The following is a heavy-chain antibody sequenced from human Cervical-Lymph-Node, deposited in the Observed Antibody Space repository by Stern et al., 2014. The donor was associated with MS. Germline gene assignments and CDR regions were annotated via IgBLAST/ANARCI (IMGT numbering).Heavy chain of an antibody. CDR3: ARVPHYSSWSRHFDY. CDR1: GGSFSNYA. V-gene: IGHV1-69*01. D-gene: IGHD6-6*01. Sequence: QVQLVQSGAEVKKPGSSVKVSCKASGGSFSNYAVSWVRQAPGKGLEWMGGITPVSGTANYAQKFQGRVTITADESTSTAYMELSSLRSEDTAVYYCARVPHYSSWSRHFDYWGQGTLVTVSS. J-gene: IGHJ4*02. CDR2: ITPVSGTA.